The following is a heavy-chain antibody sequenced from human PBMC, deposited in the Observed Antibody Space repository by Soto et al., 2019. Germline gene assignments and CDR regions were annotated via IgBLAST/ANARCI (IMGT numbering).Heavy chain of an antibody. J-gene: IGHJ4*02. D-gene: IGHD6-6*01. V-gene: IGHV3-30*18. Sequence: QVQLVESGGGVVQPGRSLRLSCAASGFTWSGNDMHWVRQAPGKGPVWVAVMSYDGSNQYYGDSVKGRFTIARDTSKSTLYLQLSSLRTEDTAVYYCAKGGWYSSSSPSDCWGKGTLVTVAS. CDR1: GFTWSGND. CDR2: MSYDGSNQ. CDR3: AKGGWYSSSSPSDC.